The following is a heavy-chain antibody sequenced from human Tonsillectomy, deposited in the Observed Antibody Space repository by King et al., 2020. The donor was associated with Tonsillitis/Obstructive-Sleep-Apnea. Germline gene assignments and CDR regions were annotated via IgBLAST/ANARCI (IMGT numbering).Heavy chain of an antibody. D-gene: IGHD4-17*01. Sequence: VQLQESGPGLVKPSETLSLTCTVSGGSISSYYWSWIRQPPGKGLEWIGYIYYSGSTNYNPSLKSRVTISVDTSKNQFSLKLSSVTAADTAVYYCARDTGTVTADDAFDIWGQGTMVTVSS. CDR2: IYYSGST. V-gene: IGHV4-59*01. CDR1: GGSISSYY. CDR3: ARDTGTVTADDAFDI. J-gene: IGHJ3*02.